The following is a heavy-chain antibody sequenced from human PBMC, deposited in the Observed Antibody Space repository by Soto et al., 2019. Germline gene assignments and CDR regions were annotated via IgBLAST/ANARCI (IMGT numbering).Heavy chain of an antibody. Sequence: ASVKVSCKASGYTFTSYGISWVRQAPGQGLEWMGWISAYNGNTNYAQKLQGRVTMTTDTPTSTAYMELRSLRSDDTAVYYCARASWDFWSGYEDYYYMDVWGKGATVTVSS. CDR3: ARASWDFWSGYEDYYYMDV. CDR2: ISAYNGNT. D-gene: IGHD3-3*01. CDR1: GYTFTSYG. J-gene: IGHJ6*03. V-gene: IGHV1-18*01.